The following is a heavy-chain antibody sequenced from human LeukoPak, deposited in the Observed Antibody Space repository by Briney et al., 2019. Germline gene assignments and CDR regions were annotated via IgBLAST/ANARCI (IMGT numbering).Heavy chain of an antibody. V-gene: IGHV3-30*02. Sequence: PGGSLRLSXAASGFTFSSYGMHWVRQAPGKGVEWVAFIRYDGSNKYYADSVKGRFTISRDNSKNTLYLQMNSLRAEDTAVYYCAKDASYYDSSGGLYYFDYWGQGTLVTVSS. D-gene: IGHD3-22*01. J-gene: IGHJ4*02. CDR3: AKDASYYDSSGGLYYFDY. CDR1: GFTFSSYG. CDR2: IRYDGSNK.